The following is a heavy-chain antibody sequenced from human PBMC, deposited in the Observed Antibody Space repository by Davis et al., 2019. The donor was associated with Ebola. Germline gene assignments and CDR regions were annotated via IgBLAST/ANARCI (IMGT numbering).Heavy chain of an antibody. CDR2: IYYSGST. D-gene: IGHD3-10*01. Sequence: MPSETLSLTCTVSGGSISSYYWSWIRQPPGKGLEWIGYIYYSGSTNYSPSLKSRVTISVDTSKNQFSLKLSSVTAADTAVYYCARTPGRYGSGSDWGQGTLVTVSS. CDR3: ARTPGRYGSGSD. J-gene: IGHJ4*02. CDR1: GGSISSYY. V-gene: IGHV4-59*01.